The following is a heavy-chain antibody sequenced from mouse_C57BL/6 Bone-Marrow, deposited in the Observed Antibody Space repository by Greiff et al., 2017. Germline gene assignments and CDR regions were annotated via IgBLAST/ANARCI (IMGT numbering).Heavy chain of an antibody. J-gene: IGHJ3*01. Sequence: QVQLKESGAELVRPGTSVKVSCKASGYAFTNYLIEWVKQRPGQGLEWIGVINPGSGGTNYNEKFKGKATLTADKSSSTAYMQLSSLTSEDSAVYFCARYYDYVSWFAYWGQGTLVTVSA. CDR3: ARYYDYVSWFAY. CDR2: INPGSGGT. CDR1: GYAFTNYL. V-gene: IGHV1-54*01. D-gene: IGHD2-4*01.